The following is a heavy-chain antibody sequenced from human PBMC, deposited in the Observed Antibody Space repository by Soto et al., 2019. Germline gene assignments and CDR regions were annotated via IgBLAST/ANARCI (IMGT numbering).Heavy chain of an antibody. J-gene: IGHJ2*01. CDR2: IYDTGIT. V-gene: IGHV4-30-2*01. Sequence: QLQLQESGSGLVKPSQTLSLTCAVSGGSISSGGYSWSWLRQPPGKNLEWIGYIYDTGITYYNPSLKSRVTISVDRSKTQFSLKLSSLMAADTAVYYCARVPGLWGRCTLVTVSS. CDR1: GGSISSGGYS. CDR3: ARVPGL.